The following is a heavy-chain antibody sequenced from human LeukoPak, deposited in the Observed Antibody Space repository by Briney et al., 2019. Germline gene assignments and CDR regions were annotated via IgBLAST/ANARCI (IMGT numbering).Heavy chain of an antibody. Sequence: GGSLRLSCAASAFSLSRNFMGWVRQAPGKGLEWVSLIYIGGDTYYADSVKGRFTISRDNSKNTIYLQMNSLRVEDTAVYYCAREVGSGSYLAHAFDLWGQGTMVTVSS. CDR2: IYIGGDT. D-gene: IGHD1-26*01. CDR1: AFSLSRNF. CDR3: AREVGSGSYLAHAFDL. J-gene: IGHJ3*01. V-gene: IGHV3-53*01.